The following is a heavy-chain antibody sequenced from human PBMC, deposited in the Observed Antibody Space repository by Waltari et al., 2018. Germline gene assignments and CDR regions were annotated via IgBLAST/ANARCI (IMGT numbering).Heavy chain of an antibody. V-gene: IGHV3-7*01. Sequence: EVQLVESGGGLVQPGGSLRLSCAASGFTFSSYWMSWVRQAPGKGLDWVANIKQDGSEKYYVDSVKGRFTISRDNAKNSLYLQMNSLRAEDTAVYYCARDSSSWYKNTLADYWGQGTLVTVSS. CDR2: IKQDGSEK. CDR1: GFTFSSYW. CDR3: ARDSSSWYKNTLADY. D-gene: IGHD6-13*01. J-gene: IGHJ4*02.